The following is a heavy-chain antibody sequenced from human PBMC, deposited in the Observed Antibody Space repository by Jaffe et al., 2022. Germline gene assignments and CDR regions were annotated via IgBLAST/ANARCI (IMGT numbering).Heavy chain of an antibody. J-gene: IGHJ3*02. CDR3: ARGRTRVVAARRHAFDI. D-gene: IGHD2-15*01. CDR1: GGSFSGYY. Sequence: QVQLQQWGAGLLKPSETLSLTCAVYGGSFSGYYWSWIRQPPGKGLEWIGEINHSGSTNYNPSLKSRVTISVDTSKNQFSLKLSSVTAADTAVYYCARGRTRVVAARRHAFDIWGQGTMVTVSS. CDR2: INHSGST. V-gene: IGHV4-34*01.